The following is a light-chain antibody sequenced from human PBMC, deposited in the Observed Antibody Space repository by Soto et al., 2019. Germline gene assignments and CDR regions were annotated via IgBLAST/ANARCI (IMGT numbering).Light chain of an antibody. Sequence: SYELTQPPSVSVAPGKTARITCGGNNIGSKSVHWYQQKPGQAPVLVIYYDSDRPSGIPERFSGSNSGNTATLTISRVEAGDEADYYCQVWDSSSDRQVFGGGTKLPVL. CDR1: NIGSKS. CDR3: QVWDSSSDRQV. J-gene: IGLJ2*01. CDR2: YDS. V-gene: IGLV3-21*04.